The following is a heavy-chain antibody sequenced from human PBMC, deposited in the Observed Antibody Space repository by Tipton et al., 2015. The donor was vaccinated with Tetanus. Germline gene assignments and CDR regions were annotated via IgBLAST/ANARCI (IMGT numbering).Heavy chain of an antibody. D-gene: IGHD2-15*01. J-gene: IGHJ4*02. CDR2: SWYDGTDK. V-gene: IGHV3-33*01. Sequence: PRLSCAASGFIFSSYGIHWVRQAPGKGPEWVAVSWYDGTDKYYADSVKGRFTISRDNSKNTLYLQMNSLRAEDTAVYYCAREADCSGGSCFSGDFDNWGQGTQVTVSS. CDR1: GFIFSSYG. CDR3: AREADCSGGSCFSGDFDN.